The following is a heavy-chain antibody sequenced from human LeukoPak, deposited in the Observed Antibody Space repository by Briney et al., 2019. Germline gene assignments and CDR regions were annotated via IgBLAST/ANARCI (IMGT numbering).Heavy chain of an antibody. CDR3: AKDFVGYYDSSGYSDISY. Sequence: GGSLRLSCAASGFTFSSYGMHWVRQAPGKGLEWVAFIRYDGSNKYYADSVKGRFTIPRDNSKNTLYLQMNSLRAEDTAVYYCAKDFVGYYDSSGYSDISYWGQGPLVTVSS. D-gene: IGHD3-22*01. CDR2: IRYDGSNK. CDR1: GFTFSSYG. V-gene: IGHV3-30*02. J-gene: IGHJ4*02.